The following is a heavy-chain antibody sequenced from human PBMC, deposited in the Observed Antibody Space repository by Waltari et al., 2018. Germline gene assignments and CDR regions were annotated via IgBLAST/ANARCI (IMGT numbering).Heavy chain of an antibody. V-gene: IGHV1-3*04. CDR3: ARGGSRAGFDY. D-gene: IGHD3-10*01. J-gene: IGHJ4*02. CDR2: IRTGNGHA. CDR1: GYTFINPG. Sequence: QVQLLQSGAEVKKPGASVKLSCKASGYTFINPGIHWVRQAPGQRLEWLGWIRTGNGHARYSQKFQDRVTITRDTSATTVYMEVTTLKSEDTAVFYCARGGSRAGFDYWGQGTLVTVSS.